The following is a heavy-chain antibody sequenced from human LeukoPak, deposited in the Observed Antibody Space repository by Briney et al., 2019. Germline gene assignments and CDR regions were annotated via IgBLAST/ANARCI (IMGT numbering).Heavy chain of an antibody. D-gene: IGHD6-25*01. V-gene: IGHV4-4*07. CDR1: GGSIGSYH. CDR3: AREGGGPRWLDP. CDR2: INISGSS. J-gene: IGHJ5*02. Sequence: SETLSLTCTVSGGSIGSYHWSWIRQPAGKGLEWIGRINISGSSNYNPSLRSRVTMSVDTSKNQLSLNLSSVTAADTAVYYCAREGGGPRWLDPWGQGTLVTVSS.